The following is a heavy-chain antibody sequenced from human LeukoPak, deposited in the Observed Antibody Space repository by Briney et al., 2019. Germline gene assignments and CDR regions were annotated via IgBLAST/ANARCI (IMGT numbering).Heavy chain of an antibody. J-gene: IGHJ4*02. CDR3: AARYRYYFDY. V-gene: IGHV3-23*01. D-gene: IGHD1-14*01. CDR2: VSGSGGST. CDR1: GFSFSDYY. Sequence: GGSLRLSCAASGFSFSDYYMSWIRQAPGKGLEWVSYVSGSGGSTYYADSVKGRFTISRDNSKNTLYLQMNSLRAEDTAVYYCAARYRYYFDYWGQGTLVTVSS.